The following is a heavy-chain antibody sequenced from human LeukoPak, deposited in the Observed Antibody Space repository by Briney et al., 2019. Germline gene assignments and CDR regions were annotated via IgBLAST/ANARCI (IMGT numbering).Heavy chain of an antibody. D-gene: IGHD2-15*01. J-gene: IGHJ6*03. CDR2: IYYSGST. Sequence: PSETLSLTCTVSGGSISSYYWSWIRQPPGKGLEWIGYIYYSGSTNYNPSLKSRVTISVDTSKNQFSLKLSSVTAADTAVYYCARAVYCSGGSCYRSAPPYYYYMDVWGKGTTVTVSS. V-gene: IGHV4-59*01. CDR1: GGSISSYY. CDR3: ARAVYCSGGSCYRSAPPYYYYMDV.